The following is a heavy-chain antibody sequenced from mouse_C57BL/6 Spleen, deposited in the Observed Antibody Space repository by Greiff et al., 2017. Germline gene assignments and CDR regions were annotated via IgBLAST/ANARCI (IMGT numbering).Heavy chain of an antibody. CDR2: ISSGGSYT. J-gene: IGHJ3*01. D-gene: IGHD2-3*01. CDR3: ASLYDGYYRN. Sequence: EVMLVESGGDLVKPGGSLKLSCAASGFTFSSYGMSWVRQTPDKRLEWVATISSGGSYTYYPDSVKGRFTISRDNAKNTLYLQMSSLKSEDTAMYYCASLYDGYYRNWGQGTLVTVSA. CDR1: GFTFSSYG. V-gene: IGHV5-6*02.